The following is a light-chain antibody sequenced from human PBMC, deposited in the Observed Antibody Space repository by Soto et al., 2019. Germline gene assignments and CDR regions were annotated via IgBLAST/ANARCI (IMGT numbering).Light chain of an antibody. J-gene: IGKJ2*01. CDR3: QHYNSYSMYT. CDR1: QSISRW. Sequence: DIQMTQSPSTLSASLGDRVTITCRASQSISRWLAWYQQKPGKAPKVLIYDASNLESGVPSRFSGSGSGTGVTLTISSLQPDDFATYYCQHYNSYSMYTFGQGTKLEI. V-gene: IGKV1-5*01. CDR2: DAS.